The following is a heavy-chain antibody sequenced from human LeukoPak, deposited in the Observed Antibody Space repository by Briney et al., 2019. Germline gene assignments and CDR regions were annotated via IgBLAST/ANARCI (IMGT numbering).Heavy chain of an antibody. V-gene: IGHV4-4*07. Sequence: SETLSLTCSVSGGSMYSYYWSWIRQSAGKGLEWIGRIYTSGGTNYKPSLASRVTMSLDMSQRQFSLKLPSLTAADTAVYYCAREARDHYDGSGYYNDYWGQGTLVTVSS. CDR3: AREARDHYDGSGYYNDY. CDR2: IYTSGGT. D-gene: IGHD3-22*01. J-gene: IGHJ4*02. CDR1: GGSMYSYY.